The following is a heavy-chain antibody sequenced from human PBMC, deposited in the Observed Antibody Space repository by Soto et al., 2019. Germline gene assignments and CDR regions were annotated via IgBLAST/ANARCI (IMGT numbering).Heavy chain of an antibody. CDR2: INHSGST. CDR3: ARALNGYNYYYYGMDV. D-gene: IGHD5-12*01. Sequence: QVQLQQWGAGLLKPSETLSLTCAVYGGSFSGYYWSWIRQPPGKGLEWFGEINHSGSTNYNPSLKSRVTISVDTSKNQFSLKLSSVTAADTAVYYCARALNGYNYYYYGMDVWGQGTTVTVSS. V-gene: IGHV4-34*01. CDR1: GGSFSGYY. J-gene: IGHJ6*02.